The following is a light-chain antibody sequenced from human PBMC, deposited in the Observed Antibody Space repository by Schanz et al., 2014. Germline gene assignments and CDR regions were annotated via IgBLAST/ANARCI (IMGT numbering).Light chain of an antibody. V-gene: IGKV3-11*01. CDR2: DAS. CDR3: QQYKSWPPKLT. J-gene: IGKJ1*01. Sequence: EIVLTQSPATLSLSPGERATLSCRASQSVSSYLAWYQQKPGQAPRLLIYDASNRATGIPARFSGSGSGTHFTLTISRLEPEDFAVYYCQQYKSWPPKLTFGQGTRVEIK. CDR1: QSVSSY.